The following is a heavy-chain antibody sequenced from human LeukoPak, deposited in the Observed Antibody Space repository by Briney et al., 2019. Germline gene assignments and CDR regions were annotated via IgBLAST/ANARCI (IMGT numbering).Heavy chain of an antibody. CDR1: GGTFSSYA. CDR2: IIPILGIA. D-gene: IGHD3-16*01. CDR3: ARDSGSSGGGDY. J-gene: IGHJ4*02. Sequence: ASVKVSCKASGGTFSSYAISWVRQAPGQGLEWMGRIIPILGIANYAQKFQGRVTITTDESTSTAYMELSSLRSEDAAVYYCARDSGSSGGGDYWGQGTLVTVSS. V-gene: IGHV1-69*04.